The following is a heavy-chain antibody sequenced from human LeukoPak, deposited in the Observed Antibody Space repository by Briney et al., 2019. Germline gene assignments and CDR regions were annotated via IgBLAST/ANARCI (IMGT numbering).Heavy chain of an antibody. CDR1: GFTFSSYE. J-gene: IGHJ4*02. Sequence: PGGSLRLSCAASGFTFSSYEMNWVRQAPGKGLEWVSYTSSSSSTIFYADSVKGRFTISRDNAKNSLFLQMNSLRAEDTAVYYCARGESRSYDPLGGIFDYWGQGVLVTVSS. CDR3: ARGESRSYDPLGGIFDY. CDR2: TSSSSSTI. V-gene: IGHV3-48*03. D-gene: IGHD3-22*01.